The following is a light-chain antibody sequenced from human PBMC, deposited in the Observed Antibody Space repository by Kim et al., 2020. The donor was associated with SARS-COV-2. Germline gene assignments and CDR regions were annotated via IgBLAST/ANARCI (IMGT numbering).Light chain of an antibody. CDR2: DAS. CDR3: QQYHSDPYT. CDR1: QRISYW. J-gene: IGKJ2*01. Sequence: DIQMTQSPSTLAASVGDRVTITCRASQRISYWLAWYQQRPGKAPKLLIHDASSLESGVPSRFSGGGSGEEFTLTISSLQPDDFATYFCQQYHSDPYTLGPGTKLEI. V-gene: IGKV1-5*01.